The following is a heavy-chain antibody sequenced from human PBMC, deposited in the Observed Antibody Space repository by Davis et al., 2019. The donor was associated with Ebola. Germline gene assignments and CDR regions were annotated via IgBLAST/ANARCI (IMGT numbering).Heavy chain of an antibody. V-gene: IGHV4-34*01. CDR3: ARGGNWAVGWFDP. CDR2: INHSGST. J-gene: IGHJ5*02. D-gene: IGHD1-1*01. Sequence: MPSETLSLTCAVYGGSFSGYYWSWIRQPPGKGLEWIGEINHSGSTNYNPSLKSRVTISVDTSKNQFSLQLNSVTPEDTAVYYCARGGNWAVGWFDPWGQGTLVTVSS. CDR1: GGSFSGYY.